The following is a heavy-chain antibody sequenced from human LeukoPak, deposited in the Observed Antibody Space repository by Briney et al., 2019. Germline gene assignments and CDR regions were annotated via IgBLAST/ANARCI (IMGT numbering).Heavy chain of an antibody. Sequence: SETLSLTCTVSGGSISSYYWSWIRQPPGKGLEWIGYIYYSGSTNYNPSLKSRVTISVDTSKNQLSLKLSSVTAADTAVYYCAREAYCSSTSCYSGAFDIWGQGTMVTVSS. CDR2: IYYSGST. V-gene: IGHV4-59*01. CDR1: GGSISSYY. CDR3: AREAYCSSTSCYSGAFDI. J-gene: IGHJ3*02. D-gene: IGHD2-2*01.